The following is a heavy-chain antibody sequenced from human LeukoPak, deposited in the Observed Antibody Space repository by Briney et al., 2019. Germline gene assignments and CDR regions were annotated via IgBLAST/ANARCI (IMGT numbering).Heavy chain of an antibody. V-gene: IGHV3-21*01. D-gene: IGHD5-24*01. Sequence: GGSLRLSCAASGFTFSSYNMNWVRQAPGKGLEWVSSISSSSSYIYYADSVKGRFTISRDNAKNSLYLQMNSLRAEDTAVYYCASGPNGMATILYWGQGTLVTVSS. J-gene: IGHJ4*02. CDR3: ASGPNGMATILY. CDR2: ISSSSSYI. CDR1: GFTFSSYN.